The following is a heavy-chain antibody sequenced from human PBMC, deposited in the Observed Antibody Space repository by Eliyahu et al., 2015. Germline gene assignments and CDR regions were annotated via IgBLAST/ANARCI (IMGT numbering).Heavy chain of an antibody. CDR3: GRVGGWTTCGAYCTNPLDM. CDR2: IRDKGQSHTT. CDR1: GFPFXDHX. V-gene: IGHV3-72*01. D-gene: IGHD2-21*01. Sequence: EVQVVESGGGLVQPGGSLRLSWAASGFPFXDHXMDXVRXAPGKGLEWVGRIRDKGQSHTTEYAASVKGRFTISRDDSKNSVFLQMNSLKTEDTAVYYCGRVGGWTTCGAYCTNPLDMWGQGTMVSVSS. J-gene: IGHJ3*02.